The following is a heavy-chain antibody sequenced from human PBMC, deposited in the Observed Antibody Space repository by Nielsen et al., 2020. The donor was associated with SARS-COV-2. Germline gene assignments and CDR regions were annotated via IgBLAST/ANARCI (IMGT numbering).Heavy chain of an antibody. CDR1: GFTFSSYG. J-gene: IGHJ5*02. CDR2: IWYDGSNK. V-gene: IGHV3-30*02. D-gene: IGHD3-9*01. Sequence: GESLKISCAASGFTFSSYGMYWVRQAPGRGLEWVAVIWYDGSNKYYADSVKGRFTISRDNSKNTLYLQMNSLRAEDTALYYCAKDAYFDWFGWPFDPWGQGTLVIVSS. CDR3: AKDAYFDWFGWPFDP.